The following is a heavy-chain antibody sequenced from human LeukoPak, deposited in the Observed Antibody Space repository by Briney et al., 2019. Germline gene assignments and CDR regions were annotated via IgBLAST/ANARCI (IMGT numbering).Heavy chain of an antibody. Sequence: ASVKVSFKASGGTFSIYFISWVRQAPGQGVEWVGRVIPTLGIANYAQSFQGRVTITADKSTGTAYMELSSLRSEDTAVYYCAREYGGAYSYGYYYWGQGTLVSVSS. D-gene: IGHD5-18*01. CDR1: GGTFSIYF. CDR2: VIPTLGIA. CDR3: AREYGGAYSYGYYY. V-gene: IGHV1-69*04. J-gene: IGHJ4*02.